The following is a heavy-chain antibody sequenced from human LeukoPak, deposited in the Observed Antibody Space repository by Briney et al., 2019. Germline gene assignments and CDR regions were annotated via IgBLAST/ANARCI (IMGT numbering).Heavy chain of an antibody. Sequence: GASVKVSCKASGYTFTSYYMRWVRQAPGQGLEWMGIINPSGGSTSYAQKFQGRVTMTRDTSTSTVYMGLSSLRSEDTAVYYCARDLRCGGDCFDYWGQGTLVTVSS. CDR2: INPSGGST. CDR3: ARDLRCGGDCFDY. V-gene: IGHV1-46*01. J-gene: IGHJ4*02. CDR1: GYTFTSYY. D-gene: IGHD2-21*01.